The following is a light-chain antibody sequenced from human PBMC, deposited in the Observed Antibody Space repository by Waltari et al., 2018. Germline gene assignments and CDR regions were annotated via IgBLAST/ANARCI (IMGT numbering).Light chain of an antibody. V-gene: IGLV3-1*01. CDR2: KDS. J-gene: IGLJ2*01. CDR3: QAWDSSIVV. CDR1: KLGDKY. Sequence: SYELTQPPSVSVSPGQTASIPCPGDKLGDKYACWYQQKPGQSPVLVIYKDSKRPSGSPERFSGSNSGNTATLTISGTQAMDEADYYCQAWDSSIVVFGGGTKLTVL.